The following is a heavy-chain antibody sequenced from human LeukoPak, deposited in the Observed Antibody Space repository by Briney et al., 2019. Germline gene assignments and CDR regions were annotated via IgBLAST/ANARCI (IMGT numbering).Heavy chain of an antibody. D-gene: IGHD6-6*01. CDR3: ARVYSSSSGKNAFDI. V-gene: IGHV3-7*03. Sequence: WIRQSPGKGLEWVANIKQDGSEKDYVDSVKGRFTISRDNAKNSLFLQVNSLRAEDAAVYYCARVYSSSSGKNAFDIWGQGTMVTVSS. CDR2: IKQDGSEK. J-gene: IGHJ3*02.